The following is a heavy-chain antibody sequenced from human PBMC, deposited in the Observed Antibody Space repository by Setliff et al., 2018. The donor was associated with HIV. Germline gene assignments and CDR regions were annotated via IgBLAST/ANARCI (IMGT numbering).Heavy chain of an antibody. V-gene: IGHV3-7*01. CDR3: ATNFLYDILTGYFPYQFDQ. Sequence: GESLKISCGASGFTFSSHWMSWIRQAPGKGLEWVASIKQDGSEKYFVDSVKGRFTISRDNAKDSMFLQMNSLRGEDTAVYYCATNFLYDILTGYFPYQFDQWGQGTLVTVSS. D-gene: IGHD3-9*01. CDR2: IKQDGSEK. J-gene: IGHJ4*02. CDR1: GFTFSSHW.